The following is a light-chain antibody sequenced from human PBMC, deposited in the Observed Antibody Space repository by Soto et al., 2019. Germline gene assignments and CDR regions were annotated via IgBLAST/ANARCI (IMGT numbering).Light chain of an antibody. Sequence: DIPMTQSPSSLSASVGDRVTITCRASQSVSSYLNWYQQKPGKAPKVLIYETSNLQSGVPSRFSGSGSETDFTLTISSLQPEDFATYYCQQSHTLPFTFGPGTKVDIK. V-gene: IGKV1-39*01. CDR2: ETS. CDR3: QQSHTLPFT. J-gene: IGKJ3*01. CDR1: QSVSSY.